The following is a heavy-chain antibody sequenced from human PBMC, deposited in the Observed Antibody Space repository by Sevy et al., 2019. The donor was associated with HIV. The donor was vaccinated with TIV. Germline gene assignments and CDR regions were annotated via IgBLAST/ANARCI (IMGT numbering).Heavy chain of an antibody. V-gene: IGHV2-5*02. CDR3: AHRTMVRGVPLFDY. CDR2: IYWDDDK. J-gene: IGHJ4*02. CDR1: GFSLSTSGVG. D-gene: IGHD3-10*01. Sequence: SGPTLVKPTQTLTLTCTFSGFSLSTSGVGVGWIRQPPGKALEWLELIYWDDDKRYSPSLKSRLTITKDTSKNQVVLTMTNMDPVDTATYYCAHRTMVRGVPLFDYWGQGTLVTVSS.